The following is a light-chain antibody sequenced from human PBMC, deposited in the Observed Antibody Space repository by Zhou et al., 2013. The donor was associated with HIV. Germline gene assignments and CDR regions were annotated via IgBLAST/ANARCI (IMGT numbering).Light chain of an antibody. V-gene: IGKV3-15*01. J-gene: IGKJ2*01. CDR1: QSVSSSN. Sequence: EIVLTQSPGTLSLSPGERATLSCRASQSVSSSNLAWYQQKPGQAPRLLIYGASTRATGIPARFSGSGSGTEFTLTISSLQSEDFAVYYCQQYNNWPETFGQGTKLEIK. CDR3: QQYNNWPET. CDR2: GAS.